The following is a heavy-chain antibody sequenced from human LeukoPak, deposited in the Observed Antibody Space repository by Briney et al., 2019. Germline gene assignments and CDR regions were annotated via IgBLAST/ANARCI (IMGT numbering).Heavy chain of an antibody. CDR2: ISAYNGNT. CDR3: ARVTHRGWYSFGFFDY. J-gene: IGHJ4*02. Sequence: GASVKVSCKASGYTFTSYGIGWVRQAPGQGLEWMGWISAYNGNTNYAQKLQGRVTMTTDTSTSTAYMELRSLRSDDTAVYYCARVTHRGWYSFGFFDYWGQGTLVTVSS. V-gene: IGHV1-18*01. D-gene: IGHD6-19*01. CDR1: GYTFTSYG.